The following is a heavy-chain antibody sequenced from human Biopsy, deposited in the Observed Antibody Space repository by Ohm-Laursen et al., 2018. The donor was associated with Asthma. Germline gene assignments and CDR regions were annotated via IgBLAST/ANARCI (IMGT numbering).Heavy chain of an antibody. CDR1: GYTFTSYA. V-gene: IGHV1-8*01. D-gene: IGHD3-16*01. CDR2: MNPNSGNT. CDR3: TRWSLRVRDTPNDY. J-gene: IGHJ4*02. Sequence: ASVKVSCKASGYTFTSYAINWVRQATGQGLEWMGWMNPNSGNTGYPQNFQGRVTMTRDTPISTAYMKLSSLRSEDTAVYYCTRWSLRVRDTPNDYWGQGTLVTVSS.